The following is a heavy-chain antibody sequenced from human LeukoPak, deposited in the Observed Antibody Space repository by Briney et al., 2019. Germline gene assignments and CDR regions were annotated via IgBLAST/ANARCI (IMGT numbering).Heavy chain of an antibody. D-gene: IGHD6-19*01. Sequence: SVKVSCKASGYTFTSYYMHWVRQAPGQGLEWMGRIIPILGIANYAQKFQGRVTITADKSTSTAYMELSSLRSEDTAVYYCARNSGWAPIDYWGQGTLVTVSS. J-gene: IGHJ4*02. CDR1: GYTFTSYY. CDR2: IIPILGIA. CDR3: ARNSGWAPIDY. V-gene: IGHV1-69*02.